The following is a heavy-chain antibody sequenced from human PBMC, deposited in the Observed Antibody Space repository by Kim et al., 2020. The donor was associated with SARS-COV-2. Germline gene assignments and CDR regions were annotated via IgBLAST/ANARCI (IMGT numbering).Heavy chain of an antibody. CDR2: ISYDGSNK. J-gene: IGHJ6*02. CDR3: AKELSVGIAAAGYNTYYYYGMEV. CDR1: GFTFSSYG. D-gene: IGHD6-13*01. Sequence: GGSLRLSCAASGFTFSSYGMHWVRQAPGKGLEWVAVISYDGSNKYYADSVKGRFTISRDNSKNTLYLQMNSLRAEDTAVYYCAKELSVGIAAAGYNTYYYYGMEVLGQGTTVPVSS. V-gene: IGHV3-30*18.